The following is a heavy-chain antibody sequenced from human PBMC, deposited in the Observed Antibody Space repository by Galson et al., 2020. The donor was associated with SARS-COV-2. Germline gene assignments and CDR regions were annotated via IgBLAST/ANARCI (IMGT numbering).Heavy chain of an antibody. V-gene: IGHV4-39*01. CDR3: ALMAWLRGYFDY. CDR1: GGTISSRSYY. Sequence: ASEPLSLTCTVSGGTISSRSYYWGWIRQPPGKGLEWIGSIYYSGRPYYNPSIKSRVTISVDTSKNQFSLKLSSVTAADTAVYYCALMAWLRGYFDYWGQGTLVTVSS. D-gene: IGHD5-12*01. J-gene: IGHJ4*02. CDR2: IYYSGRP.